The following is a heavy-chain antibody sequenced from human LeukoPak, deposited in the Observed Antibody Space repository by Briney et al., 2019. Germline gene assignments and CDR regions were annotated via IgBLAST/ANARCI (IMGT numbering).Heavy chain of an antibody. CDR2: ISTYNGDI. J-gene: IGHJ4*02. CDR1: GYTFNTYG. CDR3: LRDAQRPRLTPDY. V-gene: IGHV1-18*01. Sequence: GASVKVSCKASGYTFNTYGISWVRQAPGQGLEWMGWISTYNGDIKYVQNLQGRVTMTTDTSTSTAYMELMSLRSGDTAVYYCLRDAQRPRLTPDYWGQGTLVTVSS. D-gene: IGHD6-25*01.